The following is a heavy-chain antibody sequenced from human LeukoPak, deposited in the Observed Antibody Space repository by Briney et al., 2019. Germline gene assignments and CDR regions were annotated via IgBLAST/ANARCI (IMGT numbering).Heavy chain of an antibody. D-gene: IGHD3-3*02. CDR3: ATDSFSISSISLPGADAFDI. Sequence: GGSLRLSCAASGFTFSNYWMTWVRQAPGKGLEWVANINQDGSAKYYVGSVKGRFTISRDNANNSLCLQMNNLRVDDTAVYHCATDSFSISSISLPGADAFDIWGQGTMVTVSS. V-gene: IGHV3-7*01. CDR2: INQDGSAK. CDR1: GFTFSNYW. J-gene: IGHJ3*02.